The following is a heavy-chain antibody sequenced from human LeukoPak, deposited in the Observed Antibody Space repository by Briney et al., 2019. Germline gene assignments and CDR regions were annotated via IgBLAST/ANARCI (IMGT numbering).Heavy chain of an antibody. V-gene: IGHV3-23*01. J-gene: IGHJ5*02. CDR3: ANKPAGFDP. CDR2: ISGSGDGT. D-gene: IGHD1-14*01. CDR1: GLTFSSDA. Sequence: GGSLRLSCTSSGLTFSSDAMTWVRQAPGKGLEWVSSISGSGDGTYYADSVKGRFTISRDNSKNTLYLQMNSLRAEGTAVYYCANKPAGFDPWGQGTLVTVSS.